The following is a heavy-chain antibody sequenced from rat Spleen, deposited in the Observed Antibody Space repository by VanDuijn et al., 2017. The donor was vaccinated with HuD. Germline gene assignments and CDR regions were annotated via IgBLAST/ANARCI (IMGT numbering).Heavy chain of an antibody. CDR3: ARHPTYYGFDGDYFAC. Sequence: EVRLVESGGGLVQPGRSLKLSCAASGFNFNDYWMGWVRQAPGMGLEWIGEINKDSSVKKYSPSLKDKVAISRDNAQNTLYLQMSNLRSEDTATYYCARHPTYYGFDGDYFACWGQGTLVTVSS. J-gene: IGHJ3*01. V-gene: IGHV4-2*01. D-gene: IGHD1-9*01. CDR2: INKDSSVK. CDR1: GFNFNDYW.